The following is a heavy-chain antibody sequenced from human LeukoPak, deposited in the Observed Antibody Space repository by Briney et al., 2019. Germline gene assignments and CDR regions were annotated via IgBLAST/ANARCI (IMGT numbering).Heavy chain of an antibody. Sequence: GGSLRLSCAASGFTFSSYGMHWVRQAPGKGLEWVAVIWYDGSNKYYADSVKGRFTISRDNSKNTLYLQMNSLRAEDTAVYYCARIHGSWSSKSDNFDYWGQGTLVTVSS. J-gene: IGHJ4*02. CDR2: IWYDGSNK. CDR3: ARIHGSWSSKSDNFDY. D-gene: IGHD3-10*01. CDR1: GFTFSSYG. V-gene: IGHV3-33*01.